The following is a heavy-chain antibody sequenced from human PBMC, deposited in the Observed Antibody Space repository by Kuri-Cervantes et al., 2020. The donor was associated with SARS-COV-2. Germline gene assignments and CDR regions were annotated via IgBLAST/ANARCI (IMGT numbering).Heavy chain of an antibody. D-gene: IGHD3-3*01. V-gene: IGHV1-2*04. CDR3: ARGGKHHHILRFLESDHFDS. CDR1: GYTFTDYD. J-gene: IGHJ4*02. CDR2: INPNSGGT. Sequence: ASVKVSCKASGYTFTDYDINWVRQAPGQGLEWMGWINPNSGGTNYAQRYQGWVTMTRDTSTRTAYMELSRLTSDDTAVYFCARGGKHHHILRFLESDHFDSWGQGTLVTVSS.